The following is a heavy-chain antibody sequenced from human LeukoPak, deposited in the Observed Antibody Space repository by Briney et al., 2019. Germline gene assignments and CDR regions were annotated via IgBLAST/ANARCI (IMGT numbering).Heavy chain of an antibody. J-gene: IGHJ4*02. Sequence: TGGSLRLSCVASGFNFKNYEIHWVRHAPGKGLEWVSYIDTSGSSIYYADSVKGRFTISRDNAKNSLYLQMNSLRADDTAVYYCARWYGAFDHWGQGTLVTVSS. V-gene: IGHV3-48*03. CDR2: IDTSGSSI. CDR1: GFNFKNYE. D-gene: IGHD1-14*01. CDR3: ARWYGAFDH.